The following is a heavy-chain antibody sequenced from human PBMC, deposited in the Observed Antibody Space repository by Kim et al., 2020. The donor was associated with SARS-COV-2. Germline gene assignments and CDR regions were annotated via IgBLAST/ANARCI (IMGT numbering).Heavy chain of an antibody. Sequence: GGSLRLSCAAAGFTFNTYAMSWVRQAPGKGLEWVSGISGSGGITYDADSVKGRFTISRDNSRNTLYLQMNSLRAEDTAVYYCARGGTVLGPNYYFDYWGQGTLVTVSS. J-gene: IGHJ4*02. CDR1: GFTFNTYA. CDR3: ARGGTVLGPNYYFDY. V-gene: IGHV3-23*01. D-gene: IGHD3-16*01. CDR2: ISGSGGIT.